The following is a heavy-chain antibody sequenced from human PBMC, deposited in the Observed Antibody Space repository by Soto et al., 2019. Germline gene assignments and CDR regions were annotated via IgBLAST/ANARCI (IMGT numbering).Heavy chain of an antibody. CDR2: VGSDGGST. CDR1: EFTFTSYA. Sequence: EVQLLESGGGLVQPGGSLRLSCAASEFTFTSYAMSWVRQAPGKGLEWVSAVGSDGGSTYYADSVRGRFTVSRDNSQNTLYLQMNNLRAEYTAVYYCAKYVCGSGTFCHFDYWGQGTLVTVSS. D-gene: IGHD3-10*01. CDR3: AKYVCGSGTFCHFDY. V-gene: IGHV3-23*01. J-gene: IGHJ4*02.